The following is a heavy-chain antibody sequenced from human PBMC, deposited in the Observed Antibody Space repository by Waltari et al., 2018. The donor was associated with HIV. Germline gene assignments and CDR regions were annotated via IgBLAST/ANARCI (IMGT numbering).Heavy chain of an antibody. J-gene: IGHJ4*02. CDR3: TRDLSTYGHEFDY. CDR2: INIDGNDT. Sequence: VQLVESGGKLVKPGGSLRLSCSASGFNSRSYWMHWIRHVPGKRLVGVSHINIDGNDTSYLDSVKGPFTISRDNSNNTLYLQMNNLRVEDTAMYFCTRDLSTYGHEFDYWGQGTLVTVAS. CDR1: GFNSRSYW. D-gene: IGHD2-2*01. V-gene: IGHV3-74*01.